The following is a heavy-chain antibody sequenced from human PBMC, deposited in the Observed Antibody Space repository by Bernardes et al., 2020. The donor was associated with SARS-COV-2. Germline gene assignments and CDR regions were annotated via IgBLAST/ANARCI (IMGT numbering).Heavy chain of an antibody. Sequence: GGSLRLSCAASGFTFSSYAMHWVRQAPGKGLEWVAVKSYDGSNKYYADSVKGRFTISRDNSKNTLYLQMNSLRAEDTAVYYCASSLLWFGELLYWGQGTLVTVSS. V-gene: IGHV3-30-3*01. J-gene: IGHJ4*02. D-gene: IGHD3-10*01. CDR3: ASSLLWFGELLY. CDR1: GFTFSSYA. CDR2: KSYDGSNK.